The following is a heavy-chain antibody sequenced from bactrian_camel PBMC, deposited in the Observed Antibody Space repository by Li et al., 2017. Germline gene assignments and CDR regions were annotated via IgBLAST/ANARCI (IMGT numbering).Heavy chain of an antibody. CDR1: GFTYSYYY. CDR3: TVELGCHGTYCSPGCSGYNI. Sequence: VQLVESGGGSVQAGGSLRLSCVYSGFTYSYYYMAWFRQAPGKGREGVAGIDTRGNLRYADSVKGRFTISQDNDKNTVYLQMDSLKPEDTAIYYCTVELGCHGTYCSPGCSGYNIWGQGTQVTVS. J-gene: IGHJ4*01. D-gene: IGHD2*01. V-gene: IGHV3S53*01. CDR2: IDTRGNL.